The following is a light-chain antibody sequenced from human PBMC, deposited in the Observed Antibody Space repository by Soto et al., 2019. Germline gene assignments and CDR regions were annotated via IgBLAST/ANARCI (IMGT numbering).Light chain of an antibody. Sequence: EIVRTQSPATLSESPGEIAILSCRARQHIGSNVAWYQQKPGQAPRLLIYGPSTRATGIPARFSDSESGTEFTLTLISLLSGDFGVHYCQQYNKGNLTCGQETQVDIK. V-gene: IGKV3-15*01. J-gene: IGKJ1*01. CDR2: GPS. CDR1: QHIGSN. CDR3: QQYNKGNLT.